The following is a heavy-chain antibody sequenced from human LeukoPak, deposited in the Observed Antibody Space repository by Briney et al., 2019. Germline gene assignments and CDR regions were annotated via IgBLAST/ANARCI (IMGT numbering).Heavy chain of an antibody. J-gene: IGHJ3*02. CDR2: IYYSGST. V-gene: IGHV4-59*01. Sequence: PSETLSLTCTVSGGSISSYYWSWIRQPPGKGLEWIGYIYYSGSTNYNPSLKSRVTISVDTSKNQFSLKLSSVTAADTAVYYCARDLGYYDSSALGAFDIWGQGTMVTVSS. CDR3: ARDLGYYDSSALGAFDI. D-gene: IGHD3-22*01. CDR1: GGSISSYY.